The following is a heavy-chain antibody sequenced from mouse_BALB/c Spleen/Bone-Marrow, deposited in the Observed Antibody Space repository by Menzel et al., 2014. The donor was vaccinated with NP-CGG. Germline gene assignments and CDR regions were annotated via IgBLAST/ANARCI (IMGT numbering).Heavy chain of an antibody. V-gene: IGHV1S127*01. D-gene: IGHD2-1*01. CDR3: ASPSDGNPFAY. CDR1: GYSFTSYW. Sequence: QVQLQQSGPQLVRPGVSVKISCKASGYSFTSYWMHWVKQRPGQGLEWIGMIDPSDSETRLNQKFKDKATLTVDKSSSTAYMQLSSPTSEDSAVYYCASPSDGNPFAYWGQGTLVTVSA. CDR2: IDPSDSET. J-gene: IGHJ3*01.